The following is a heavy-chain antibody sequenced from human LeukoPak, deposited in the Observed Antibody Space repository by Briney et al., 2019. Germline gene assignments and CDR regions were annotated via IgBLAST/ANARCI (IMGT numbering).Heavy chain of an antibody. CDR1: GFTFSNFP. CDR3: AKAITIFGVVDY. D-gene: IGHD3-3*01. V-gene: IGHV3-48*01. CDR2: ISSSSTTT. Sequence: GGSLRLSCAAAGFTFSNFPMNWVRQAPGKGPEWVSYISSSSTTTYYADSAKGRFTISRDNAKNTLYLQMNSLRAEDTAVYYCAKAITIFGVVDYWGQGTLVTVSS. J-gene: IGHJ4*02.